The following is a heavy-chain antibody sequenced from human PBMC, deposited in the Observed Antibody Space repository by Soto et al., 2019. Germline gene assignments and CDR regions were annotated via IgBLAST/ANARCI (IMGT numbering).Heavy chain of an antibody. CDR2: IYWNDDK. J-gene: IGHJ4*02. V-gene: IGHV2-5*01. CDR1: GFSVSARGVG. D-gene: IGHD3-16*01. Sequence: GPTLVKPTQNLTLTCTVSGFSVSARGVGVGWIRQPPGKALEWLGIIYWNDDKRYSPSLKSRLTITKDTSKNQVVLTMTNMDPVDTATYYCAHSPWGAAPDYWGQGTPVTVSS. CDR3: AHSPWGAAPDY.